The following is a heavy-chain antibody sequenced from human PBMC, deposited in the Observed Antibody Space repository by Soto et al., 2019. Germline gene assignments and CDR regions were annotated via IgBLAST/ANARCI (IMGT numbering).Heavy chain of an antibody. CDR1: GFTFRSFT. CDR3: TRDASRDSSARGSFDP. J-gene: IGHJ5*02. D-gene: IGHD6-13*01. V-gene: IGHV3-21*01. Sequence: GGSLRLSCAASGFTFRSFTLNWVRQAPGKGLEWVSTISSNSAYIYYTDALRGRFTISRDNAKNSLHLQMNSLRAEDTAVYYCTRDASRDSSARGSFDPWGPGTLVTVSS. CDR2: ISSNSAYI.